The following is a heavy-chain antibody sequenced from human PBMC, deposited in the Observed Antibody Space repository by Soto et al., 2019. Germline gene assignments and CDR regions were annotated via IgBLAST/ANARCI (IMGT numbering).Heavy chain of an antibody. J-gene: IGHJ6*02. CDR1: GGSISGSNW. V-gene: IGHV4-4*02. CDR2: IYHSGST. CDR3: ARDIMGTNYYYYGMDV. D-gene: IGHD2-8*01. Sequence: PSETLSLTCAVSGGSISGSNWWSWVRQPPGKGLEWIGEIYHSGSTNYNPYLKSRVTISVDTSKNQFSLKLSSVTAADTAVYYCARDIMGTNYYYYGMDVWGQGTTVTVSS.